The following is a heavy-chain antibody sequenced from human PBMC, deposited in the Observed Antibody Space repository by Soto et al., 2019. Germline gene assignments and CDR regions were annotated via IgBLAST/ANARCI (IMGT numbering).Heavy chain of an antibody. CDR1: GGSISIGGYY. V-gene: IGHV4-31*03. Sequence: SDTLSLTCTVSGGSISIGGYYWSWIRQHPGKGLEWIGYIYYSGSTYYNPSLKSRVTISVDTSKNQFSLKLSSVTAADTAVYYCARGPSTTAYYYYGMDVRGQGTTVTVSS. J-gene: IGHJ6*02. CDR2: IYYSGST. D-gene: IGHD2-21*02. CDR3: ARGPSTTAYYYYGMDV.